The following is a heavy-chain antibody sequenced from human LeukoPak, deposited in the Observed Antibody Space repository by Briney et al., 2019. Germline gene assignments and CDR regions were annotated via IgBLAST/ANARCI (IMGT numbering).Heavy chain of an antibody. D-gene: IGHD3-10*01. J-gene: IGHJ4*02. Sequence: PSETLSLTCTVSGGSISSYYWSWIRQPPGKGLEWIGYIYYSGSTNYNPSLKSRVTISVDTSKNQLSLKLSSVTAADTAVYYCASVYYYGSGSYFDYWGQGTLVTVSS. CDR2: IYYSGST. CDR1: GGSISSYY. V-gene: IGHV4-59*01. CDR3: ASVYYYGSGSYFDY.